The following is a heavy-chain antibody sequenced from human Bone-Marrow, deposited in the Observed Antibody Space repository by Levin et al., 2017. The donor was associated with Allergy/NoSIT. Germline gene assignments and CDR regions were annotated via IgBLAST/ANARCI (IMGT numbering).Heavy chain of an antibody. J-gene: IGHJ4*02. Sequence: LSLTCAASGFTFSSYDMHWVRPATGKRLEWVSGIGPVGDTYYSGSVKGRFTISRENARNSLYLQMNSLRAGDTAVYYCARGPRALPSGGDFDYWGQGTLVTVSS. CDR1: GFTFSSYD. CDR2: IGPVGDT. V-gene: IGHV3-13*01. CDR3: ARGPRALPSGGDFDY. D-gene: IGHD3-10*01.